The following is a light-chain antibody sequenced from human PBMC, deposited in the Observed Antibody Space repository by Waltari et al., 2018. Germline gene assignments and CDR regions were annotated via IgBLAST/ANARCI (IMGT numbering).Light chain of an antibody. Sequence: QSALTQPRSVSGSPGQSVTISCTGTSSNVGTYNYVSWYQQLPGKAPKLMIADVFKRPLGVPVRFSGSKSGYTASLTISGLQAEDEADYYCCSYAGTYRWVFGGGTKVTVL. V-gene: IGLV2-11*01. CDR3: CSYAGTYRWV. J-gene: IGLJ3*02. CDR2: DVF. CDR1: SSNVGTYNY.